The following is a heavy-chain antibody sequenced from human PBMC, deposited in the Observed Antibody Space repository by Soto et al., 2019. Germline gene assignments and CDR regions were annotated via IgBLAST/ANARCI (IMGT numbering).Heavy chain of an antibody. V-gene: IGHV1-8*01. D-gene: IGHD4-17*01. Sequence: QVQLVQSGAEVQKPGASGKVSCKSSGYTFTRYDINWVRQATGQGLEWMGWMNPNSGNTGYSQKFQGRVTMTRNTSISTAYMELSSLRSEDTAVYYCARVFADGESWGQGTLVTVSS. J-gene: IGHJ4*02. CDR3: ARVFADGES. CDR2: MNPNSGNT. CDR1: GYTFTRYD.